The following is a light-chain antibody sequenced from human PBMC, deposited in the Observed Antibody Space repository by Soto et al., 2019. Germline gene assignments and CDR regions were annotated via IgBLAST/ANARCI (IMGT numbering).Light chain of an antibody. J-gene: IGLJ1*01. CDR3: QVWDSSSYV. CDR2: DDA. CDR1: NVGSKK. V-gene: IGLV3-21*02. Sequence: SYELTDPPSVSVAPRQTAMIVVGGNNVGSKKVHWYQQRPGQAPVLVVYDDADRPSGIPERFSGSNSGNTATLTISWVEAGDEADYYCQVWDSSSYVFGTGTKVTVL.